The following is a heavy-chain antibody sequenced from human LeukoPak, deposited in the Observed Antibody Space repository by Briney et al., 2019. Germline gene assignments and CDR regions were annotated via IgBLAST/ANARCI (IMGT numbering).Heavy chain of an antibody. J-gene: IGHJ4*02. CDR3: ARTVAGRGDF. CDR1: GGSISSSSYY. D-gene: IGHD6-19*01. CDR2: IYTSGGT. V-gene: IGHV4-61*02. Sequence: PSETLSLTCTVSGGSISSSSYYWSWIRQPAGKGLEWIGRIYTSGGTNYSPSLERRVTMSADTSKNQFSLKLSSVTVADTAVYYCARTVAGRGDFWGQGTLVTVSS.